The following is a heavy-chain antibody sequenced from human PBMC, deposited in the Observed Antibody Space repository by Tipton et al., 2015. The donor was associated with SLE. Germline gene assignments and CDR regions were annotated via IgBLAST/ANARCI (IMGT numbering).Heavy chain of an antibody. J-gene: IGHJ4*02. CDR1: GYSISSGYY. CDR3: ARRRGSGRAFDY. D-gene: IGHD3-10*01. V-gene: IGHV4-38-2*01. Sequence: TLSLTCAVSGYSISSGYYWGWIRQPPGKGLEWIGSVYRSGSTYYNPPLKSRVTISVDTPKNQFSLKLSSVTAADTAVDYCARRRGSGRAFDYWGQGTLVTVSS. CDR2: VYRSGST.